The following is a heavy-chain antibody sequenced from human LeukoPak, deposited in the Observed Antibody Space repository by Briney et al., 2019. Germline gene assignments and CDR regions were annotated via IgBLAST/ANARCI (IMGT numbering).Heavy chain of an antibody. D-gene: IGHD2-15*01. CDR1: GFTFSSYA. V-gene: IGHV3-9*01. Sequence: GGSLRLSCAASGFTFSSYAMSWVRQAPGKGLEWVSGISWNSGSIGYADSVKGRFTISRDNAKNSLYLQMNSLRAEDTALYYCAKARDSTYSNWGQGTLVTVSS. CDR3: AKARDSTYSN. J-gene: IGHJ4*02. CDR2: ISWNSGSI.